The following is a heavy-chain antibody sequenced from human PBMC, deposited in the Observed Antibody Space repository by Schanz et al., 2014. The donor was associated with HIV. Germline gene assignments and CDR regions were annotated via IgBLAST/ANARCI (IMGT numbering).Heavy chain of an antibody. CDR2: ISYDGSNK. CDR3: AKAPNYYDSSGYFDY. J-gene: IGHJ4*02. CDR1: GFTFRSYD. Sequence: QAQLVESGGGVVQPGRSLRLSCAASGFTFRSYDMHWVRQASGKGLEWVAVISYDGSNKYYADSVKGRFTISRDNSKNTLYLQMNSLRAEDTALYYCAKAPNYYDSSGYFDYWGQGTLVTVSS. V-gene: IGHV3-30*18. D-gene: IGHD3-22*01.